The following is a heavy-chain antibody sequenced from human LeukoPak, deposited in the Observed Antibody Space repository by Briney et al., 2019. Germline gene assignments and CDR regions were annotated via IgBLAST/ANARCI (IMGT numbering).Heavy chain of an antibody. V-gene: IGHV4-59*01. CDR1: GGSINSYY. Sequence: SETLSLTCTVSGGSINSYYWSWIRQPPGRGLEWIGSIHYSGSTNYNPSLKSRVTISVDTSKNQFSLKLSSVTAADTAVYYCAGGFWSGYSDYWGQGTLVTVSS. D-gene: IGHD3-3*01. CDR3: AGGFWSGYSDY. CDR2: IHYSGST. J-gene: IGHJ4*02.